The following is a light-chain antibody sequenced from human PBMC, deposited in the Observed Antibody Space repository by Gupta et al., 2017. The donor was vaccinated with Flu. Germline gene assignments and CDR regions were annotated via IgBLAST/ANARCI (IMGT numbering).Light chain of an antibody. CDR2: AAY. V-gene: IGKV1-39*01. Sequence: SPSSLSASIGDRVMITCRASQSIAGYLNWYQQKPGKAPQLLVYAAYSLQSGVPSRFSGSGSGTDFTLTISSLEPEDFATYYCQQSYSSPRTFGQGTRVE. CDR1: QSIAGY. CDR3: QQSYSSPRT. J-gene: IGKJ1*01.